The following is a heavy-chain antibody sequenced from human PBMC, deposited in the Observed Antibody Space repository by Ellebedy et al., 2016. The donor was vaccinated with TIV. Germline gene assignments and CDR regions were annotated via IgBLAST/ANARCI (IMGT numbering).Heavy chain of an antibody. Sequence: MPSETLSLTCAVYGGSFSGYYWSWIRQPPGKGLEWIGEINHSGSTNYNPSLKSRVTISVDTSKNQFSLKLSSVTAADTAVYYCARLSGGSYFDYWGQGTLVTVSS. J-gene: IGHJ4*02. V-gene: IGHV4-34*01. D-gene: IGHD3-16*01. CDR2: INHSGST. CDR1: GGSFSGYY. CDR3: ARLSGGSYFDY.